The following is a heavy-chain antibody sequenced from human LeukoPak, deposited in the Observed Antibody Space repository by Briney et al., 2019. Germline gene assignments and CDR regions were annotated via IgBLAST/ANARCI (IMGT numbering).Heavy chain of an antibody. V-gene: IGHV4-59*01. J-gene: IGHJ4*02. Sequence: SETLSLTCTVSGGSISNKYWSWIRQPPGKGLEWIGYIYYSGSTNYNPSLKSRVTILVDTSKNEISLTLRSVTAADTAVYYCAREVGDSGYNDYWGQGTLVTVSS. CDR2: IYYSGST. CDR3: AREVGDSGYNDY. CDR1: GGSISNKY. D-gene: IGHD3-22*01.